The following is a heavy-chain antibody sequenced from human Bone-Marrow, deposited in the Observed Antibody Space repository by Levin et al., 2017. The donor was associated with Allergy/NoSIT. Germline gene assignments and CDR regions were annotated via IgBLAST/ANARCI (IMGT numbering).Heavy chain of an antibody. V-gene: IGHV3-11*01. CDR3: ARERGYDFWTGYDKKWFDL. CDR1: GFTFNDYY. Sequence: GGSLRLSCAASGFTFNDYYMSWIRQVPGKGLEWVSYISGGGRTIYHGDSVKGRFTISRDNAKNLLYLQMNSLRAEDTAVSYCARERGYDFWTGYDKKWFDLWGQGTLVTVSA. D-gene: IGHD3/OR15-3a*01. J-gene: IGHJ5*01. CDR2: ISGGGRTI.